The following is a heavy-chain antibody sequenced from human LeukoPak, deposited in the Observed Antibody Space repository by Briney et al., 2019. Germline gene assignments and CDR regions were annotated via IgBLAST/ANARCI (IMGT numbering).Heavy chain of an antibody. CDR2: IYYSGST. CDR1: GGSISSYY. D-gene: IGHD1-26*01. J-gene: IGHJ3*02. V-gene: IGHV4-59*12. Sequence: SETLSLTCTVSGGSISSYYWSWIRQPPGKGLEWIGYIYYSGSTNYNPSLKSRVTISVDTSKNQFSLKLSSVTAADTAVYYCARGGSGSYWGGDAFDIWGQGTMVTVSS. CDR3: ARGGSGSYWGGDAFDI.